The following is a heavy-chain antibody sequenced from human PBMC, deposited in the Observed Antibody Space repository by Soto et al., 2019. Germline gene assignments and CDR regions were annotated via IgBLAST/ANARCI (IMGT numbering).Heavy chain of an antibody. Sequence: QVQLVQSGAEVKKPGASVKVSCKASGYTFTSYGISWVRQAPGQGLEWMGWISAYNGNTNYAQKLQGRVTMTTDTSASTAYMELRSLRSDDTAVYYCARGDIVVVPAPYVPSYYYYGMDVWGQGTTVTVSS. CDR3: ARGDIVVVPAPYVPSYYYYGMDV. CDR2: ISAYNGNT. D-gene: IGHD2-2*01. CDR1: GYTFTSYG. V-gene: IGHV1-18*01. J-gene: IGHJ6*02.